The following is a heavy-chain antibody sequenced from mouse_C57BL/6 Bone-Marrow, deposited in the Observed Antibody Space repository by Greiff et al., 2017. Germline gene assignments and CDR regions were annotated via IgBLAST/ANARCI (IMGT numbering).Heavy chain of an antibody. Sequence: VQLQQSGAELARPGASVKLSCKASGYTFTSYGISWVKQRTGQGLEWIGEIYPRSGNTYYNEKFKGKATLTADKSSSTAYMALRSLTSEDSAVYFCARGGAGSFAYWGQGTLVTVSA. D-gene: IGHD3-3*01. CDR1: GYTFTSYG. V-gene: IGHV1-81*01. J-gene: IGHJ3*01. CDR2: IYPRSGNT. CDR3: ARGGAGSFAY.